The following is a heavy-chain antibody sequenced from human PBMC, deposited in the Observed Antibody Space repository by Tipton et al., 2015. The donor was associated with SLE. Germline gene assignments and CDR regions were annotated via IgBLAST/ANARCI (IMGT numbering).Heavy chain of an antibody. D-gene: IGHD1-1*01. J-gene: IGHJ6*02. CDR1: GYTFTSYG. CDR2: ISAYNGNT. Sequence: QLVQSGAEVKKPGASVKVSCKASGYTFTSYGISWVRQAPGQGLEWMGWISAYNGNTNYSQKLQGRVTMTTDTSTSTAYMELRSLRSDDTAVYYCARDSSRTPPYYYGMDVWGQGTTVTVSS. CDR3: ARDSSRTPPYYYGMDV. V-gene: IGHV1-18*01.